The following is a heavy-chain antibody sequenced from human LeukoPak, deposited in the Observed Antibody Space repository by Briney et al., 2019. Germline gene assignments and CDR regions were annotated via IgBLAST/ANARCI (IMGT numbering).Heavy chain of an antibody. J-gene: IGHJ4*02. CDR1: GFTFSSYG. CDR2: IWYDGSNK. CDR3: ARDPSTIAVAGLDY. V-gene: IGHV3-33*01. D-gene: IGHD6-19*01. Sequence: GGSLRLSCAASGFTFSSYGMHWVRQAPAKGLEWVAVIWYDGSNKYYADSVKGRFTISRDNSKNTLYLQMNSLRAEDTAVYYCARDPSTIAVAGLDYWGQGTLVTVSS.